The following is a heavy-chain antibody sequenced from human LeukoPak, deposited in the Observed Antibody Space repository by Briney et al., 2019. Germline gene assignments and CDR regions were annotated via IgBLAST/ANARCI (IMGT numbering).Heavy chain of an antibody. Sequence: PGGSLRLSCAASGFTFSSYSMNWVRQAPGKGLEWVSSISSSSSYIYYADSVKGRFTISRDNAKNSLYLQMKSQRAEDTAVYYCAKSSDYNWNYIDYWGQGTQVTVSS. J-gene: IGHJ4*02. D-gene: IGHD1-20*01. V-gene: IGHV3-21*04. CDR3: AKSSDYNWNYIDY. CDR2: ISSSSSYI. CDR1: GFTFSSYS.